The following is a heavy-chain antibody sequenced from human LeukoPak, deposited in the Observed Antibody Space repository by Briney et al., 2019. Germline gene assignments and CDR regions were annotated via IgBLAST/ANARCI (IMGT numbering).Heavy chain of an antibody. Sequence: SSQTLSLTCAVSGGSISSATYYWSWIRQPAGKGLEWIGRIYTGGSTNYNPSLKSRVTISVDTSKNQFSLKLSSVTAAGTAVYYCARRPVRGGDCYSRACVDYWGQGTLVTVSS. V-gene: IGHV4-61*02. CDR1: GGSISSATYY. CDR3: ARRPVRGGDCYSRACVDY. CDR2: IYTGGST. D-gene: IGHD2-21*02. J-gene: IGHJ4*02.